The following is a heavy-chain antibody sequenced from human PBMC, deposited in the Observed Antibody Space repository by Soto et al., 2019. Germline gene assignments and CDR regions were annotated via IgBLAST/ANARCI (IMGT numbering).Heavy chain of an antibody. CDR1: GFTFSSYW. J-gene: IGHJ6*03. CDR3: ARDLDSSSWYVDYYYYMDV. Sequence: GGSLRLSCAASGFTFSSYWMSWVRQAPGKGLEWVANIKQDGSEKYYVDSVKGRFTISRDNAKNSLYLQMNSLRAEDTAVYYCARDLDSSSWYVDYYYYMDVWGKGTTVTVSS. CDR2: IKQDGSEK. D-gene: IGHD6-13*01. V-gene: IGHV3-7*01.